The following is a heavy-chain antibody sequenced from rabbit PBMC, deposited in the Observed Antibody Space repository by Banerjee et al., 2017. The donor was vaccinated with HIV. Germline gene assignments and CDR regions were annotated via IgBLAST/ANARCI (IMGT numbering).Heavy chain of an antibody. CDR1: GFSFSSKYV. J-gene: IGHJ4*01. Sequence: QEQLEESGGDLVKPEGSLTLTCTASGFSFSSKYVMCWVRQAPGKGLEWIACIYAGSSGSTYYASWAKGRFTISKTSSTTVTLQMTSLTAADTATYFCARGGAVVRYFTLWGQGTLVTVS. V-gene: IGHV1S45*01. D-gene: IGHD1-1*01. CDR2: IYAGSSGST. CDR3: ARGGAVVRYFTL.